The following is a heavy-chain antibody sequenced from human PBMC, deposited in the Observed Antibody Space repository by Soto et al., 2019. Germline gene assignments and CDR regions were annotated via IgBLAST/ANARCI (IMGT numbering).Heavy chain of an antibody. Sequence: QVQLVQSGAEVKKPGSSVKVSCKASGGTFSSYAISWVRQAPGQGLEWMGGIIPIFGTANYAQKFQGRVTITADKSTSTAYMELSSLRSEVTAVYYCARRELLWFGELLGDYYYYGMDVWGQGTTVTVSS. CDR2: IIPIFGTA. J-gene: IGHJ6*02. CDR1: GGTFSSYA. CDR3: ARRELLWFGELLGDYYYYGMDV. V-gene: IGHV1-69*06. D-gene: IGHD3-10*01.